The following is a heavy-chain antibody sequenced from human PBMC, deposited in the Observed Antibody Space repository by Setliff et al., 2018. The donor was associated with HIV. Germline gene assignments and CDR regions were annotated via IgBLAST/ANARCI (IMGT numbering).Heavy chain of an antibody. CDR2: IYTSGSI. D-gene: IGHD5-18*01. CDR3: ARLRGYFYGHGRYFDY. J-gene: IGHJ4*02. Sequence: SETLSLTCTVSGGSISRGSYYWSWIRQPAGKGLEWIGRIYTSGSIHYNPSLKSRVTISVDTSKNQFSLKLTSVTAADTALYYCARLRGYFYGHGRYFDYWGQGTLVTVSS. V-gene: IGHV4-61*02. CDR1: GGSISRGSYY.